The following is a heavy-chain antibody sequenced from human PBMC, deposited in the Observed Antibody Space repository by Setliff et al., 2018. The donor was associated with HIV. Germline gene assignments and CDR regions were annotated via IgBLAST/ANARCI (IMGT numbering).Heavy chain of an antibody. J-gene: IGHJ3*02. CDR1: RDSINGHW. Sequence: PSETLSLTCTVSRDSINGHWWSWIRQPPEKGLEWTGSIHYSGITHYNPSLKSRLTMSVDTSKNQVSLKLTSVTAADTAVYYCARYKCINFACVGFDIWGQGTVVTVSS. CDR3: ARYKCINFACVGFDI. CDR2: IHYSGIT. D-gene: IGHD3-9*01. V-gene: IGHV4-59*11.